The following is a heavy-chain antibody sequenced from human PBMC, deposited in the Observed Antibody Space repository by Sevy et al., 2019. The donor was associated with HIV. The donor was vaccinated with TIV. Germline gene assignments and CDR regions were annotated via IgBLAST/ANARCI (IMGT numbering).Heavy chain of an antibody. Sequence: GGSLRLSCAASGFTLSSYWMSWVRQAPGKGLEWVANIKRDGSEKYYVHSVKGRFTISRDNAKNSLYLQMNSLRAEDTAVYYCARDCSSASCLWGMDVWGQGTTVTVSS. V-gene: IGHV3-7*03. CDR2: IKRDGSEK. D-gene: IGHD2-2*01. J-gene: IGHJ6*02. CDR1: GFTLSSYW. CDR3: ARDCSSASCLWGMDV.